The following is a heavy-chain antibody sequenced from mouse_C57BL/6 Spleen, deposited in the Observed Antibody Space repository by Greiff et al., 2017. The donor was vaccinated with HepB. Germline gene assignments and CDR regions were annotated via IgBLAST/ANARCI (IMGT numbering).Heavy chain of an antibody. Sequence: EVQLQQSGPGLVKPSQSLSLTCSVTGYSITSGYYWNWIRQFPGNKLEWMGYISYDGSNNYNPSLKNRISITRDTSKNQFFLKLNSVTTEDTATYYCARDSSGYPFAYWGQGTLVTVSA. J-gene: IGHJ3*01. V-gene: IGHV3-6*01. CDR2: ISYDGSN. CDR3: ARDSSGYPFAY. CDR1: GYSITSGYY. D-gene: IGHD3-2*02.